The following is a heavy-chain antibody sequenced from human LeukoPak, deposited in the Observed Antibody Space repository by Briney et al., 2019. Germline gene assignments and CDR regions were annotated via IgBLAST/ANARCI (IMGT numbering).Heavy chain of an antibody. CDR3: ARNNGMDV. CDR2: VNRDGGGT. CDR1: GFTFSSYA. J-gene: IGHJ6*02. V-gene: IGHV3-7*03. Sequence: TGGSLRLSCAASGFTFSSYAMSWVRQAPGRGPEWVANVNRDGGGTYYLDSVKGRFTISKDNAKNSLYLQMNSLRAEDTALYHCARNNGMDVWGQGTTVIVSS.